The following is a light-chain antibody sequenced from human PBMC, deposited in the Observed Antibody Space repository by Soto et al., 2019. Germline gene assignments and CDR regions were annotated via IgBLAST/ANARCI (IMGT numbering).Light chain of an antibody. Sequence: DIQMTQSPSTLSASVGDRVTITCRARQSINTRLAWYQQKPGKAPKLLIYEASSLESGVPSRFSGSGSGTEFTLTISSLQPDDFATYYCQQYYSYSWTFGQGTKVEIK. J-gene: IGKJ1*01. CDR2: EAS. V-gene: IGKV1-5*03. CDR1: QSINTR. CDR3: QQYYSYSWT.